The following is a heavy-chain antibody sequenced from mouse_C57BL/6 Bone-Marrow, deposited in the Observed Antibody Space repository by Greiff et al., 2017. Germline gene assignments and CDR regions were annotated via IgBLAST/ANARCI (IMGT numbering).Heavy chain of an antibody. CDR2: IDPADGET. D-gene: IGHD1-1*01. CDR1: GFNIKDYY. J-gene: IGHJ1*01. CDR3: ARIRMYYGSSYGWYFDV. V-gene: IGHV14-2*01. Sequence: EVQLQQSGAELVKPGASVKLSCTASGFNIKDYYMHWVKQRTEQGLEWIGRIDPADGETIYAPKFQGKATITADTSSNTAYLQLRSLTSEDTAVYDCARIRMYYGSSYGWYFDVWGAGTTVTVSS.